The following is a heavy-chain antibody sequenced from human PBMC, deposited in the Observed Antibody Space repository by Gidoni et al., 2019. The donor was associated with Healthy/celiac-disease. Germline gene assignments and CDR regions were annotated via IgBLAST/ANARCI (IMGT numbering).Heavy chain of an antibody. J-gene: IGHJ6*02. Sequence: HVQLQESAPGLVNPSQPLSLTCTVSGRSISSCAYYWSWIRQHPGKGLEWIGYIYYSGSTYYNPSLKSLVTISVDTSKNQFSLKLSSVTAADTAGYYCARESGTTRGMDVWGQGTTVTVSS. D-gene: IGHD1-7*01. V-gene: IGHV4-31*01. CDR2: IYYSGST. CDR3: ARESGTTRGMDV. CDR1: GRSISSCAYY.